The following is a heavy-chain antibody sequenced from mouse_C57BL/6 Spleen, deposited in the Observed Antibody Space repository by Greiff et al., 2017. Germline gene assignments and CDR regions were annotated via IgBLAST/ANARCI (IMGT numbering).Heavy chain of an antibody. CDR1: GFTFSDYY. Sequence: KLVESGGGLVQPGGSLKLSCAASGFTFSDYYMYWVRQTPEKRLEWVAYISNVGGSTYYPDTVKGRFTISRDNAKNTLYLQMSRLKSEDTAMYYCARRGPTVVARNAMDYWGQGTSVTVSS. CDR3: ARRGPTVVARNAMDY. D-gene: IGHD1-1*01. CDR2: ISNVGGST. V-gene: IGHV5-12*01. J-gene: IGHJ4*01.